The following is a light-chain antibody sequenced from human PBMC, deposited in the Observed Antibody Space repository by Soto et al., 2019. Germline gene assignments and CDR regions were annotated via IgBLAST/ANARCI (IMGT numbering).Light chain of an antibody. CDR1: SSDVGGYDY. V-gene: IGLV2-14*01. J-gene: IGLJ1*01. Sequence: QSVLTQPASVSGSPGQSITISCTGTSSDVGGYDYVSWFQQHPGKAPKLMIYDVSNRPSGVSNRLSGSKSDNTASLTISGLQAEDEADYYCSSYSSSNTLDVFGTGTKVTVL. CDR2: DVS. CDR3: SSYSSSNTLDV.